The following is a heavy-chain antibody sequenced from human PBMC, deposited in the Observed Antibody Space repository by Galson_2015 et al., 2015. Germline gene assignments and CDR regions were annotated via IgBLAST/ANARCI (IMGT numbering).Heavy chain of an antibody. CDR2: IWYDGSNK. Sequence: SLRLSCAASGFTFSSYGMHWVRQAPGKGLEWVAVIWYDGSNKYYADSVKGRFTISRDNSKNTLYLQMNSLRAEDTAVYYCARNLEDDFWSGYPNYYGMDVWGQGTTVTVSS. CDR3: ARNLEDDFWSGYPNYYGMDV. J-gene: IGHJ6*02. D-gene: IGHD3-3*01. V-gene: IGHV3-33*01. CDR1: GFTFSSYG.